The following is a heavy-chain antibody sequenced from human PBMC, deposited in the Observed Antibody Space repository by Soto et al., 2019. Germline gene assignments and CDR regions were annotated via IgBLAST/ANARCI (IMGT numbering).Heavy chain of an antibody. D-gene: IGHD2-15*01. CDR2: ISGSGGST. CDR3: TTDVIVVVADDAFDI. CDR1: GFTFSSYA. V-gene: IGHV3-23*01. J-gene: IGHJ3*02. Sequence: GGSLRLSCAASGFTFSSYAMSWVRQAPGKGLEWVSAISGSGGSTYYADSVKGRFTISRDNSKDTLYLQMNSLRAEDTAVYYCTTDVIVVVADDAFDIWGQGTMVTVSS.